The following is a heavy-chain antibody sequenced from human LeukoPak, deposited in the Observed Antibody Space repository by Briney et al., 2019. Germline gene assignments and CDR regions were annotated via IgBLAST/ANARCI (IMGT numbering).Heavy chain of an antibody. CDR1: GGSFSGYY. Sequence: PSETLSLTCAVYGGSFSGYYWSWIRQPPGKGLEWIGEINHSGSTNYNPSLKSRVTISVDTSKNQFSLKLSSVTAADTAVYYCARKGRGLRQFEYWGQGILVTVSS. D-gene: IGHD5-12*01. CDR3: ARKGRGLRQFEY. J-gene: IGHJ4*02. CDR2: INHSGST. V-gene: IGHV4-34*01.